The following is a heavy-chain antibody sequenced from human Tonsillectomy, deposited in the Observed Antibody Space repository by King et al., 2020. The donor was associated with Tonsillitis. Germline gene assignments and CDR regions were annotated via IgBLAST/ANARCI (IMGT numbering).Heavy chain of an antibody. V-gene: IGHV4-31*03. CDR2: IYHSGNT. D-gene: IGHD2-15*01. J-gene: IGHJ5*02. CDR3: SKYEGGVFDP. Sequence: QLQESGPGLVKPSQTLSLTCTVSGGSISGGDHYWSWILQHPGKGLEWVGDIYHSGNTYYNPSLKSRLTISVDTSKNQFSLKLTSVTAADTAVYYCSKYEGGVFDPWGQGTLVTVSS. CDR1: GGSISGGDHY.